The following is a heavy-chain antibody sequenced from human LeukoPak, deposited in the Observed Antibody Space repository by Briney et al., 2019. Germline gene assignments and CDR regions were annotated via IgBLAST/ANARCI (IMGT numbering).Heavy chain of an antibody. V-gene: IGHV1-2*02. Sequence: ASVKVSCKASGYTFTRHYVHWVRQAPGQGLEWMGWSNPYNGGTNCLQKFRGRVTLTRDTSISTAYMEVTRLTSDDTAVYYCARGGIRGIEAELDYWGQGTLLTVS. D-gene: IGHD3-10*01. CDR2: SNPYNGGT. CDR3: ARGGIRGIEAELDY. CDR1: GYTFTRHY. J-gene: IGHJ4*02.